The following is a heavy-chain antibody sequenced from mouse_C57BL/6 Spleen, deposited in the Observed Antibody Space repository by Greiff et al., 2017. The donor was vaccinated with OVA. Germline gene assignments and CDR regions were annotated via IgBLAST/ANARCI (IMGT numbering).Heavy chain of an antibody. CDR3: ARKAAQALDY. CDR2: IDPSDSYT. CDR1: GYTFTSYW. J-gene: IGHJ2*01. Sequence: QVQLQQPGAELVMPGASVKLSCKASGYTFTSYWMHWVKQRPGQGLEWIGEIDPSDSYTNYNQKFKGKSTLTVDKSSSTAYMQLSSLTSEDSAVYYCARKAAQALDYWGQGTTLTVSS. V-gene: IGHV1-69*01. D-gene: IGHD3-2*02.